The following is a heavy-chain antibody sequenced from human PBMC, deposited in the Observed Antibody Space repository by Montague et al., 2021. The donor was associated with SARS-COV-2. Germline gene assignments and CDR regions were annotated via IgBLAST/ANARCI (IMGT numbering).Heavy chain of an antibody. CDR3: ARFGSGTLEFDL. D-gene: IGHD1-26*01. Sequence: TLSLTCTVSGTSITTGIYYWSWIRQATGKGLEWIVRIRTTGHTDYNSSLESRVFMSVDTSTNQFSLSLTSVTAADTAVYFCARFGSGTLEFDLWGQGTLVTVSS. CDR2: IRTTGHT. CDR1: GTSITTGIYY. V-gene: IGHV4-61*02. J-gene: IGHJ4*02.